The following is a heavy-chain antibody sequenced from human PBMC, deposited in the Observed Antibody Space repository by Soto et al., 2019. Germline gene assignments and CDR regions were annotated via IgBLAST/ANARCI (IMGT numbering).Heavy chain of an antibody. CDR2: IKQDGSEK. CDR1: GFTFSSYW. V-gene: IGHV3-7*01. D-gene: IGHD3-10*01. J-gene: IGHJ6*02. Sequence: GSLRLSCAASGFTFSSYWMSWVRQAPGKGLEWVANIKQDGSEKYYVDSVKGRFTISRDSAKNSLYLQMNSLRAEDTAVYYCARDRDYYYYGMDVRGQGTTVTVSS. CDR3: ARDRDYYYYGMDV.